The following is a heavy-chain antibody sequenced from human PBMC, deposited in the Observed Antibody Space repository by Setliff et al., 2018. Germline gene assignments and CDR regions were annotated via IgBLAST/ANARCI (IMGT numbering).Heavy chain of an antibody. CDR3: ARDLYYYDSSGYYIY. CDR1: GGTFSSYA. V-gene: IGHV1-2*06. D-gene: IGHD3-22*01. J-gene: IGHJ4*02. Sequence: ASVKVSCKASGGTFSSYAISWVRQAPGQGLEWVGRINPDSGGTNYAQKFQGRVTMTRDTSISTAYMELSRLRSDDTAVYYCARDLYYYDSSGYYIYWGQGTLVTVSS. CDR2: INPDSGGT.